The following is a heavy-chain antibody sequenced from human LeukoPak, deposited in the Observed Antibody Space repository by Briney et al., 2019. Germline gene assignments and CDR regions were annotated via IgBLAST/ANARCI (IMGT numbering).Heavy chain of an antibody. CDR2: IYHSGST. V-gene: IGHV4-4*02. D-gene: IGHD6-13*01. CDR3: ARVRSTAAAGTGY. J-gene: IGHJ4*02. CDR1: GGSISSSNW. Sequence: PSETLSLTCAISGGSISSSNWWSWVRQPPGKGLEWIGEIYHSGSTNYNPSLKSRVTISVDKSKNQFSLKLSSVTAADTAVYYCARVRSTAAAGTGYWGQGTLVTVSS.